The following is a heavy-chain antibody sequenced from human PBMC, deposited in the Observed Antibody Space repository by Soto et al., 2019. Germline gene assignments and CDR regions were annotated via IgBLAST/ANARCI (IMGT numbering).Heavy chain of an antibody. V-gene: IGHV2-5*01. CDR1: GFSLSVYGVR. Sequence: SGPTLVNPTQTLTLTCSFSGFSLSVYGVRVSWFRQPPGETLEWLALIHWNDDKHYSPYLKSTLTITNDTSKNQVVLKLTNLDPLATGTYFCAHTKDSSGFLNSWGQGILVTVSS. D-gene: IGHD3-22*01. CDR3: AHTKDSSGFLNS. J-gene: IGHJ4*02. CDR2: IHWNDDK.